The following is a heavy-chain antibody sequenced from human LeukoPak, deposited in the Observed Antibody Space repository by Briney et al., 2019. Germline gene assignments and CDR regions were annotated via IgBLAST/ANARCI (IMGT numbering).Heavy chain of an antibody. D-gene: IGHD1-14*01. CDR3: ARWPAIDNHGMDV. V-gene: IGHV4-59*01. J-gene: IGHJ6*02. CDR2: IYYSGST. Sequence: SETLSLTCTVSGGSISSYYWSWIRQPPGKGLEWIGYIYYSGSTNYNPSLKSRVTISVDTSKNQFSLKLSSVTAANTAVYYCARWPAIDNHGMDVWGQGTTVTVSS. CDR1: GGSISSYY.